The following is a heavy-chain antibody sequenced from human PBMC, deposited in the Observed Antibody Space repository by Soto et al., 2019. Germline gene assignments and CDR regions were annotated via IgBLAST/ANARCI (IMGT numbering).Heavy chain of an antibody. CDR2: ISAYNGNT. D-gene: IGHD3-10*01. Sequence: QVQLVQSGAEVKKPGASVKVSCKASGYTFTSYGISWVRQAPGQGLEWMGWISAYNGNTNYAQKLQGRVTMTTDTSTSTVYMELRSLRSDDTAVDSCARDRGAYGMDVWGQGTTVTVSS. V-gene: IGHV1-18*01. J-gene: IGHJ6*02. CDR1: GYTFTSYG. CDR3: ARDRGAYGMDV.